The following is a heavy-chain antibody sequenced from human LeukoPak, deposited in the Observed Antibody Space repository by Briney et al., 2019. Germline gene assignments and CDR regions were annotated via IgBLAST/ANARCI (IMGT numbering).Heavy chain of an antibody. CDR2: IHYSGST. CDR3: ARHERDTYYYDSSGYYKWGYFDY. Sequence: SETLSLTCTVSGGSISSYHWIWIRQPPGKGLEWIGYIHYSGSTNYNLSLKSRVTTSVDTSKKQFSLKLRSVTAADTAAYYCARHERDTYYYDSSGYYKWGYFDYWGQGTLVTVSS. CDR1: GGSISSYH. V-gene: IGHV4-59*08. J-gene: IGHJ4*02. D-gene: IGHD3-22*01.